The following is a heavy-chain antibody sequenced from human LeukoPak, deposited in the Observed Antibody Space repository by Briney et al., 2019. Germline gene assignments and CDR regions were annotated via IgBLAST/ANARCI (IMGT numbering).Heavy chain of an antibody. D-gene: IGHD3-22*01. J-gene: IGHJ2*01. V-gene: IGHV4-31*03. Sequence: SQSLSLTCTVSGGSISSGGYDWIWIRQHPGKNMEWIGYIYYSGSTYYNPSLKSRVTISVDTSKNQFSLKLSSVTAADTAVYYCARGRSVVITTSWYFDLWGRGTLVTVSS. CDR2: IYYSGST. CDR3: ARGRSVVITTSWYFDL. CDR1: GGSISSGGYD.